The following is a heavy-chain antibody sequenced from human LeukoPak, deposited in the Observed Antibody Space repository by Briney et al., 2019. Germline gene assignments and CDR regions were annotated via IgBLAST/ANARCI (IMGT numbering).Heavy chain of an antibody. CDR3: AKGEPFITSSPGFDS. Sequence: PGGSLRLSCAASDFTFSSYAMSWVRQAPGKGLEWVSSNSGSGAATYYADSVKGRFSISRDNSKDTLYLQMNGLRAEDTAVYYCAKGEPFITSSPGFDSWGQGTLVTVTS. D-gene: IGHD6-6*01. J-gene: IGHJ4*02. CDR2: NSGSGAAT. CDR1: DFTFSSYA. V-gene: IGHV3-23*01.